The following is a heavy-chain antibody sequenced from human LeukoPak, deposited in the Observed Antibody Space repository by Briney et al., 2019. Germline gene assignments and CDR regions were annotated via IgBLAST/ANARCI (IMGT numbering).Heavy chain of an antibody. D-gene: IGHD5-12*01. CDR2: INPNSGGT. CDR1: GYTFTGYY. V-gene: IGHV1-2*02. J-gene: IGHJ5*02. Sequence: ASVKVSCKASGYTFTGYYMHWVRQSPRQGLEWMGWINPNSGGTNYAQKFQGRVTMTWDTSISTAYMELSRLRSDDTAVYFCASLLQRGYSGYDRNWFDPWGQGTLVTVSS. CDR3: ASLLQRGYSGYDRNWFDP.